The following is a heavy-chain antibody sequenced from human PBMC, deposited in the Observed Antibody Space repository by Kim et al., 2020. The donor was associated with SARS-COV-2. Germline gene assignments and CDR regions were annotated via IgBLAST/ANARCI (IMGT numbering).Heavy chain of an antibody. Sequence: SETLSLTCTVSGDSISSSSYYWGWIRQPPGKGLEWIGNIYYSGSTYYNPSLKSRVTISVDTSKNQFSLKLSSVTAADTAVYYCARDPLAGHFDYWGQGTPVHV. V-gene: IGHV4-39*07. J-gene: IGHJ4*02. CDR1: GDSISSSSYY. CDR2: IYYSGST. D-gene: IGHD6-19*01. CDR3: ARDPLAGHFDY.